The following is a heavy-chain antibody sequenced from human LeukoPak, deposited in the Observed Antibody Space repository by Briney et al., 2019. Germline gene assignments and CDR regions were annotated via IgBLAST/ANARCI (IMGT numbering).Heavy chain of an antibody. CDR3: ARVNHLTGIDY. D-gene: IGHD3-9*01. Sequence: SETQSLTCTVSGGSISSGGYYWSWIRQHPGKGLEWIGYIYYSGSTYYNPSLKSRVTISVDTSKNQFSLKLSSVTAADTAVYYCARVNHLTGIDYWGQGTLVTVSS. CDR1: GGSISSGGYY. CDR2: IYYSGST. V-gene: IGHV4-31*03. J-gene: IGHJ4*02.